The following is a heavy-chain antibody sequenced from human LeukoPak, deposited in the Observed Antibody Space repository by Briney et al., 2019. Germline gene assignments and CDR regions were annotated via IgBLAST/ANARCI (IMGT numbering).Heavy chain of an antibody. J-gene: IGHJ4*02. CDR2: IRYDGTNK. D-gene: IGHD6-13*01. V-gene: IGHV3-30*02. CDR3: AKEGNWYSLDS. Sequence: AGSLRLSCTASGFIFSDSGMHWVRQSPGKGLEWVTFIRYDGTNKDYADSVKGRFSISRDNSKNTVYLQMDSLSAEDTAVYYCAKEGNWYSLDSWGQGTLVTVSS. CDR1: GFIFSDSG.